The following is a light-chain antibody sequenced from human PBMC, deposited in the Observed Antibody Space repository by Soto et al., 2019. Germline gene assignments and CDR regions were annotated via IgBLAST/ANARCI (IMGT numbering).Light chain of an antibody. CDR3: CSFEGSYADV. V-gene: IGLV2-11*01. CDR2: DVT. Sequence: QSVLTQPRSVSASPGQSVTISCTGTSSDVGRYDYVSWYQQHPGKAPKLIVYDVTERPSGVPDRFSGSKSGNTASLTISGLQAEDEADYSCCSFEGSYADVSGTGTKVTVL. J-gene: IGLJ1*01. CDR1: SSDVGRYDY.